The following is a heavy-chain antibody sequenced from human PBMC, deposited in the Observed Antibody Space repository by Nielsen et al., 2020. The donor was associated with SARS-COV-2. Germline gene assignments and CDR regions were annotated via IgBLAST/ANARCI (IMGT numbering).Heavy chain of an antibody. D-gene: IGHD3-10*01. V-gene: IGHV1-2*06. CDR2: INPITGGT. J-gene: IGHJ6*02. Sequence: WVRQAPGQGLEWMGRINPITGGTKYAQRFQGRVTLTRDTSIDTAYMDLSSLRSEDTAVYYCARDLLDYYGSGSFNGMDVWGQGTTVTVSS. CDR3: ARDLLDYYGSGSFNGMDV.